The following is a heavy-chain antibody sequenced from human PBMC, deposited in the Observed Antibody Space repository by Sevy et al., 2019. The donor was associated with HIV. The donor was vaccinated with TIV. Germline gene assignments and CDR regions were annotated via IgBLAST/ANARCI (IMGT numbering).Heavy chain of an antibody. CDR1: GFTFSSYS. J-gene: IGHJ6*03. CDR3: ARGVVGYYYMDV. CDR2: ISSSSSTI. V-gene: IGHV3-48*01. Sequence: GGSLRLSCAASGFTFSSYSMNWVRQAPGKGLEWVSYISSSSSTIYYADSVKGRFTISRDNAKNSLYLQMNSLRAEDTAVYYCARGVVGYYYMDVWAKGPRSPSP.